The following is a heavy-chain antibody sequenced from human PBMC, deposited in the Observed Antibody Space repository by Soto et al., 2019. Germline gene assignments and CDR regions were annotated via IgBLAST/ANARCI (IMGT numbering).Heavy chain of an antibody. D-gene: IGHD5-18*01. Sequence: KPSETLSLTCAVYGGSFSGYYWSWIRQPPGKGLEWIGEINHSGSTNYNPSLKSRVTISVDTSKNQFSLKLSSVTAADTAVYYCARGHIQLWPRHYYGMDVWGQGTTVTVSS. CDR2: INHSGST. J-gene: IGHJ6*02. CDR3: ARGHIQLWPRHYYGMDV. CDR1: GGSFSGYY. V-gene: IGHV4-34*01.